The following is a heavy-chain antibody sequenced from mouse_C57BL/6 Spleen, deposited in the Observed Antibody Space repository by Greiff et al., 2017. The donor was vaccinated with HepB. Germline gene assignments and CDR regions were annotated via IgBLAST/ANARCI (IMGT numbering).Heavy chain of an antibody. J-gene: IGHJ4*01. D-gene: IGHD2-4*01. CDR2: IHPNSGST. CDR1: GYTFTSYW. CDR3: ARDYDYDDAMDY. V-gene: IGHV1-64*01. Sequence: QVHMKQSGAELVKPGASVRLSCKASGYTFTSYWMHWVKQRPGQGLEWIGMIHPNSGSTNYNEKFKSKATLTVDKSSSTAYMQLSSLTSEDSAVYYCARDYDYDDAMDYWGQGTSVTVSS.